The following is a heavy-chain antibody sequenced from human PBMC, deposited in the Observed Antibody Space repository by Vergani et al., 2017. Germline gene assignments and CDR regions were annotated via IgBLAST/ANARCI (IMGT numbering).Heavy chain of an antibody. CDR3: ARGGRSKWLVRVYLDY. V-gene: IGHV1-69*01. J-gene: IGHJ4*02. D-gene: IGHD6-19*01. CDR1: GGTFSSYS. Sequence: QVQLVQSGAEVKKPGSSVKVSCKASGGTFSSYSTLWVRQAHGQGLEWMGGIIPMFGTTYYAQKVQGRFTITADESTNTAYLELNSLRSEDTAVYYVARGGRSKWLVRVYLDYWGQGTLVTVSS. CDR2: IIPMFGTT.